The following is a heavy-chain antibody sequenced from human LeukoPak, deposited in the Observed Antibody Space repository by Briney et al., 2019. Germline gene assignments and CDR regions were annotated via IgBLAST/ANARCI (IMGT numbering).Heavy chain of an antibody. CDR3: ARAKDSSGYNYFDY. Sequence: PGGSLRLSCAASGFTVSSNYMSWVRQAPGKGLEWVSVIYSGGSTYYADSVKGRFTISRHNSKNTLYLQMNSLRAEDTAVYYCARAKDSSGYNYFDYWGQGTLVTVSS. V-gene: IGHV3-53*04. D-gene: IGHD3-22*01. CDR2: IYSGGST. CDR1: GFTVSSNY. J-gene: IGHJ4*02.